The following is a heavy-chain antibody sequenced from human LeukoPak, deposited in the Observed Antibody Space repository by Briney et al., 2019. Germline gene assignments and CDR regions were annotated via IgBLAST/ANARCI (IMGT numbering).Heavy chain of an antibody. D-gene: IGHD6-19*01. Sequence: PGGSLRLSCAASGFTFSSYSMNWVRQAPGKGLEWVSYITGSSSTIYYADSVKGRFTISRDNAKNSLYLQMNSLRADDTAVYYCARDLAGGGPDALDIWGQGTMVTVSS. CDR2: ITGSSSTI. CDR3: ARDLAGGGPDALDI. V-gene: IGHV3-48*01. CDR1: GFTFSSYS. J-gene: IGHJ3*02.